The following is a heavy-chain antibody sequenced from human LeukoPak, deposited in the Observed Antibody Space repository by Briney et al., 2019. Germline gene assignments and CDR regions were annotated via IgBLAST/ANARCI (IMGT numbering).Heavy chain of an antibody. D-gene: IGHD4-17*01. V-gene: IGHV3-21*04. CDR3: AKECDYGNTSHMPCY. CDR1: GFTFSIYS. Sequence: GGSLRLSCAASGFTFSIYSMFWVRQAPGKGLEWVSSISGSGSLIYYADSVKGRFTISRDNTKNSLSLQMNSLRAEDTAVYYCAKECDYGNTSHMPCYWGQGTLVTVSS. CDR2: ISGSGSLI. J-gene: IGHJ4*02.